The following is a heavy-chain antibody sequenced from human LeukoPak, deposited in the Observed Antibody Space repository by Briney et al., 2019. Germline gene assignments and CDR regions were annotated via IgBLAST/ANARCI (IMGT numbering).Heavy chain of an antibody. V-gene: IGHV4-34*01. Sequence: SETLSLTCAVYGGSFSGYYWSWIRQPPGKGLEWIGEINHSGSTNYNPSLKSRVTISVDTSKNQFSLKLSSVTAADTAVYYCARGDSSGYRYWGQGTLVTVSS. CDR3: ARGDSSGYRY. CDR1: GGSFSGYY. J-gene: IGHJ4*02. CDR2: INHSGST. D-gene: IGHD3-22*01.